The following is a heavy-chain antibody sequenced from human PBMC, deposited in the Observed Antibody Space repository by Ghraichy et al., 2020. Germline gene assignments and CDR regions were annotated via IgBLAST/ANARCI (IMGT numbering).Heavy chain of an antibody. Sequence: SETLSLTCAVYGGSFSGYYWSWIRQPPGKGLEWIGEINHSVSTKYNPSLKSRVTTSVDTYKNQFSLKLSAVTAADTAVYYCARGRLYYDFWSGYNYYFDYRGQGTLVTVSS. CDR3: ARGRLYYDFWSGYNYYFDY. CDR1: GGSFSGYY. J-gene: IGHJ4*02. V-gene: IGHV4-34*01. D-gene: IGHD3-3*01. CDR2: INHSVST.